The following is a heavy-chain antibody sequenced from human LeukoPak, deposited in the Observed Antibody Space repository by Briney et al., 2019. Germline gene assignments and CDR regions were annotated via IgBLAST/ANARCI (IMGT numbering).Heavy chain of an antibody. V-gene: IGHV4-61*02. CDR2: IYTSGST. Sequence: KPSQTLSLTCTVSGGSISSGSYYWSWIRQPAGKGLEWIGRIYTSGSTNYNPSLKSRVTISVDTSKNQFSLKLNSVTAADTAVYYCARDPASTKGHPIPMD. J-gene: IGHJ6*01. CDR1: GGSISSGSYY. D-gene: IGHD2-2*01. CDR3: ARDPASTKGHPIPMD.